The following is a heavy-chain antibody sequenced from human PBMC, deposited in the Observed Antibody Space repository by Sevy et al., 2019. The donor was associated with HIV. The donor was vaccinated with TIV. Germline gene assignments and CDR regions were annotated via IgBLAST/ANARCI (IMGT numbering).Heavy chain of an antibody. J-gene: IGHJ6*02. V-gene: IGHV3-11*01. CDR3: ARAITLTTFPYYGMDV. D-gene: IGHD1-7*01. Sequence: GGFLRLSCAASGFTFSDYYMSWIRQAPGKGLEWVSYISNSGSTIYYADSVKGRFTISRDNAKNSLYLQMNSLRAEDTAVYHYARAITLTTFPYYGMDVWGQGTTVTVSS. CDR2: ISNSGSTI. CDR1: GFTFSDYY.